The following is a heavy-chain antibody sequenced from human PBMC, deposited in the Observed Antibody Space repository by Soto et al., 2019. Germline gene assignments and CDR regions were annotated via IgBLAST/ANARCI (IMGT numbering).Heavy chain of an antibody. D-gene: IGHD5-12*01. V-gene: IGHV3-7*05. J-gene: IGHJ6*02. CDR3: ARVYSGYDLDYYYGMDV. Sequence: GGSLRLSCAASGFTFSSYWMSWVRQAPGKGLEWVANIKQDGSEKYYVDSVKGRFTISRDNAKNSLYLQMNSLRAEDTAVYYCARVYSGYDLDYYYGMDVWGQGTTVTVSS. CDR2: IKQDGSEK. CDR1: GFTFSSYW.